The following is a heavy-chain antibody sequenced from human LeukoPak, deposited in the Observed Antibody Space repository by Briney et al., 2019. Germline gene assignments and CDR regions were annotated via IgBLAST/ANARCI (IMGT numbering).Heavy chain of an antibody. Sequence: SGTLSLTCAVSGGSISSSNWWSWVRQPPGKGLEWIGEIYHSGSTNYNPSLKSRVTISVDKSKNQFSLKLSSVTAADTAVYYCARLWVHDQLQNDYWGQGTLVTVSS. CDR1: GGSISSSNW. V-gene: IGHV4-4*02. D-gene: IGHD2-2*01. CDR3: ARLWVHDQLQNDY. J-gene: IGHJ4*02. CDR2: IYHSGST.